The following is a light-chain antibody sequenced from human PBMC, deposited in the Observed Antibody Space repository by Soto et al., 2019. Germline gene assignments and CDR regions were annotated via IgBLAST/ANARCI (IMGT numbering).Light chain of an antibody. CDR1: QSIKSN. V-gene: IGKV3-15*01. Sequence: ETVLTQSPATLSVSPGERVTLSCRASQSIKSNLAWYQRKPGRAPRLLMYAASVRAAGIPARFSGSGSGTEFTLAISSLQSEDFAVYYCQQYNDWYTFDQGTKLEIK. J-gene: IGKJ2*01. CDR2: AAS. CDR3: QQYNDWYT.